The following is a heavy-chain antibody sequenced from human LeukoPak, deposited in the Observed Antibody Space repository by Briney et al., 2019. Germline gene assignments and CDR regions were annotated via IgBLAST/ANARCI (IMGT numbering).Heavy chain of an antibody. CDR2: INTNTGNP. Sequence: GASVKVSCKASGYTFFSYGFSWVRQAPGQGLEWMGWINTNTGNPTYAQGFTGRFVFSLDTSVSTAYLQISSLKAEDTAVYYCARNRSNILTGYFPWGFDYWGQGTLVTVSS. CDR3: ARNRSNILTGYFPWGFDY. J-gene: IGHJ4*02. CDR1: GYTFFSYG. V-gene: IGHV7-4-1*02. D-gene: IGHD3-9*01.